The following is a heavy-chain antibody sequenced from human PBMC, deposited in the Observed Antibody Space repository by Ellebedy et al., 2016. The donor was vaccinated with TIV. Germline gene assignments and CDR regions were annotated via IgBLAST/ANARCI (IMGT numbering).Heavy chain of an antibody. Sequence: GESLKISCASSGFPFSSYAISCVSQSPAKRLEWVSTISNTGSRTYYADSVEGRFTISRDNSKSTVDLQMNSLRAEDTAVYYCPKDRTPGDGYWVFDQWGQGALVTVSS. J-gene: IGHJ4*02. CDR2: ISNTGSRT. D-gene: IGHD5-18*01. CDR1: GFPFSSYA. V-gene: IGHV3-23*01. CDR3: PKDRTPGDGYWVFDQ.